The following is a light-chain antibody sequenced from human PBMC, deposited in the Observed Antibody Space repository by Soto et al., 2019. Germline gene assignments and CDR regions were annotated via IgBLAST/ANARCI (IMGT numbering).Light chain of an antibody. V-gene: IGKV3-20*01. J-gene: IGKJ5*01. CDR3: QQYGSSPT. Sequence: EIVLTKSPGTLSLSPGERATLSCRARQSVSSSYLAWYQQKPGQAPSLLIYGASSRATGIPDRFSGSGSGTDFTLTISRLEPEDFAVYYCQQYGSSPTFGQGTRLEIK. CDR1: QSVSSSY. CDR2: GAS.